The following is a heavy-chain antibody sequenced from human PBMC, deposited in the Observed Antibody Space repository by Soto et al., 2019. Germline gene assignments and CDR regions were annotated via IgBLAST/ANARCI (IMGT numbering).Heavy chain of an antibody. Sequence: ASETLSLTCSVSGASIRSGGYYWSWLRQSPGKGLEWIGHIYYTGSTFYSPSLKSRLTISLDTSKNQFSLDLRSVTAADRAMYYCARIEMASIKWGRGTLVTVSS. V-gene: IGHV4-31*03. CDR3: ARIEMASIK. J-gene: IGHJ4*02. CDR1: GASIRSGGYY. CDR2: IYYTGST.